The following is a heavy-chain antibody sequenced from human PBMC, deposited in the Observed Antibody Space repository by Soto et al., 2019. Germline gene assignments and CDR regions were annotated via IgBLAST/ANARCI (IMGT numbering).Heavy chain of an antibody. V-gene: IGHV1-69*01. CDR1: GGTLSSYA. CDR3: AGGKGSSWTFDY. Sequence: QVQLVQSGAEVKKPGSSVKVSCKASGGTLSSYAISWVRQAPGQGLEWMGGIIPIFGTANYAQKFQGRVTISADECTRTAYMELSSLRSEDTAVYYCAGGKGSSWTFDYWGQGTLFAVSS. CDR2: IIPIFGTA. J-gene: IGHJ4*02. D-gene: IGHD6-13*01.